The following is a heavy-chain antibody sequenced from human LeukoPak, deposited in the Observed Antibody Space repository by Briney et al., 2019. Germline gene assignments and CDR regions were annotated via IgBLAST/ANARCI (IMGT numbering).Heavy chain of an antibody. CDR3: ATSGGAGTRVDY. CDR1: GFTFSSYW. V-gene: IGHV3-74*01. D-gene: IGHD1-14*01. J-gene: IGHJ4*02. Sequence: GGSLRLSCAASGFTFSSYWMHWVRQAPGKGLVWVSRINSDGSSTSYADSVKGRFTISRDNAKNTLYLQMNSLRAEDTAVYYCATSGGAGTRVDYWGQGTLVTVSS. CDR2: INSDGSST.